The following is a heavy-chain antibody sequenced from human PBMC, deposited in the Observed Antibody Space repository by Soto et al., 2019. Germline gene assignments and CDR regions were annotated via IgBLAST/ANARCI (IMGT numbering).Heavy chain of an antibody. Sequence: PSETLSLTCTVSGGSISSGGYYWSWIRQHPGKGLEWIGYIYYSGSTYYNPSLKSRVTISVDTSKNQFSLKLSSVTAADTAVYYCARDDYGYYYYGMDVWGQGTTVTVSS. CDR2: IYYSGST. CDR1: GGSISSGGYY. D-gene: IGHD4-17*01. J-gene: IGHJ6*02. CDR3: ARDDYGYYYYGMDV. V-gene: IGHV4-31*03.